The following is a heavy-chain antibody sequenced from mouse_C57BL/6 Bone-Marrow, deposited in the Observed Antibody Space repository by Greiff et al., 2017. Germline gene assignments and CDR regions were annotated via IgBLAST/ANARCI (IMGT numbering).Heavy chain of an antibody. CDR3: ARKDGYYGSNPYYYAMDY. Sequence: QVQLQQSGAELARPGASVKLSCKASGYTFTSYGISWVKQRTGQGLEWIGEIYPRSGNTYYNEKFKGKATLTADKSSSTAYMELRSLTSEDSAVYFCARKDGYYGSNPYYYAMDYWGQGTSVTVSS. V-gene: IGHV1-81*01. D-gene: IGHD1-1*01. J-gene: IGHJ4*01. CDR1: GYTFTSYG. CDR2: IYPRSGNT.